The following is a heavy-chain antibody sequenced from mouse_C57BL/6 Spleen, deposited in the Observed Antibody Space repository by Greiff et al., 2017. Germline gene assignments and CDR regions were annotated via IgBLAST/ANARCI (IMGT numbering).Heavy chain of an antibody. CDR2: ISYDGSN. V-gene: IGHV3-6*01. J-gene: IGHJ4*01. D-gene: IGHD2-3*01. CDR1: GYSITSGYY. Sequence: VQLQQSGPGLVKPSQSLSLTCSVTGYSITSGYYWNWIRQFPGNKLEWMGYISYDGSNNYNPSLKNRISITRDTSKNQFFLKLNSVTTEDTATYYCARDDGYYDAMDYWGQGTSVTVSS. CDR3: ARDDGYYDAMDY.